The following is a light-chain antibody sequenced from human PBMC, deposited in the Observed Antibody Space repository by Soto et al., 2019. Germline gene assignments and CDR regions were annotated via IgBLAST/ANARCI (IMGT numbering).Light chain of an antibody. CDR1: QNIRTY. CDR2: AVS. V-gene: IGKV1-39*01. Sequence: DIQVTQSPPTLSASVGERVTITCRASQNIRTYLNWYQQKPGKAPKLLIYAVSNLQSGVPSRFGGSGSGTEFTLSITSLQPDDFATYYCQQCFWHWTFGQGTKVDIK. CDR3: QQCFWHWT. J-gene: IGKJ1*01.